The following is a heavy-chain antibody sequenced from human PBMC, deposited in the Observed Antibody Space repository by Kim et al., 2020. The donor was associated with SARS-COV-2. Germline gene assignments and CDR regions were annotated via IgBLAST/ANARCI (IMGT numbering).Heavy chain of an antibody. J-gene: IGHJ4*01. CDR1: GFSFSSHW. CDR2: INSDGRSI. D-gene: IGHD1-20*01. Sequence: GGSLRLSCAVSGFSFSSHWMHWVRQVPGKGLMWLSRINSDGRSIKYATSVQGRFTVSRDNAKNTLYLQMNSSRAEDTGVYYCARITMYNNTWYPLDYWG. CDR3: ARITMYNNTWYPLDY. V-gene: IGHV3-74*01.